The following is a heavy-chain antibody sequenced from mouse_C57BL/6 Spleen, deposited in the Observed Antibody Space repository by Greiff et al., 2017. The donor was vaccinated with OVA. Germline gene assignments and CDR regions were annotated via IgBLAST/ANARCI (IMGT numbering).Heavy chain of an antibody. CDR1: GYTFTSYW. Sequence: QVQLKQPGAELVRPGSSVKLSCKASGYTFTSYWMHWVKQRPIQGLEWIGNIDPSDSETHYNQKFKDKATLTVDKSSSTAYMQLSSLTSEDSAVYYCARWGYGRGDAMDYWGQGTSGTVSS. CDR2: IDPSDSET. J-gene: IGHJ4*01. CDR3: ARWGYGRGDAMDY. V-gene: IGHV1-52*01. D-gene: IGHD1-1*01.